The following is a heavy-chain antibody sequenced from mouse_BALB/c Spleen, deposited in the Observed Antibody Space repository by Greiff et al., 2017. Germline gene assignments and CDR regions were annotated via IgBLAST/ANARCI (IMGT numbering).Heavy chain of an antibody. V-gene: IGHV5-12-2*01. J-gene: IGHJ1*01. CDR3: ARQVDGSWYFDV. D-gene: IGHD2-3*01. CDR2: ISNGGGST. CDR1: GFTFSSYT. Sequence: EVKVVESGGGLVQPGGSLKLSCAASGFTFSSYTMSWVRQTPEKRLEWVAYISNGGGSTYYPDTVKGRFTISRDNAKNTLYLQMSSLKSEDTAMYCCARQVDGSWYFDVWGAGTTVTVSS.